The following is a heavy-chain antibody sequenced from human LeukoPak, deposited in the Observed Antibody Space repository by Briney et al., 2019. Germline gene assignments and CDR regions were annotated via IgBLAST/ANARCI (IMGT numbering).Heavy chain of an antibody. V-gene: IGHV3-11*04. J-gene: IGHJ4*02. CDR1: GFTFSDYY. D-gene: IGHD2-2*01. CDR3: ARDTSGCSSTSCYRVIDY. Sequence: PGGSLRLSCAASGFTFSDYYMSWIRQAPGRGLEWISYISGSGRTIYYADSVKGRFTISRDNAKNSLYLQMNSLRAEDTAVYYCARDTSGCSSTSCYRVIDYWGQGTLVTVSS. CDR2: ISGSGRTI.